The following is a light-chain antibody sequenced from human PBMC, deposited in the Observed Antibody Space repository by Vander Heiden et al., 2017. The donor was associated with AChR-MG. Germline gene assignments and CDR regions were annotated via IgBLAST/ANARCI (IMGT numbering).Light chain of an antibody. Sequence: EVVLTQSPGTLSLSPGESATLSCRASQDINSNYLAWYLHRPGQAPRLLIFATSSRATGTPDRFSGSGSGTDFHLTISRLEPGDVGVYYCQQYGSALYTFGQGTKLGIK. CDR2: ATS. CDR3: QQYGSALYT. V-gene: IGKV3-20*01. CDR1: QDINSNY. J-gene: IGKJ2*01.